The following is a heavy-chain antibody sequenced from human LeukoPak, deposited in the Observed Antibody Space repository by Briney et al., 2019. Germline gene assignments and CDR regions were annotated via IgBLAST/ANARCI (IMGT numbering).Heavy chain of an antibody. CDR1: GFTFSSYG. Sequence: PGGSLRLSCAASGFTFSSYGMHWVRQAPGKGLEWVAVISYDGSNKYYADSVKGRFTISRDNSKNTLYLQMNSLRAEDTAVYYCARGRALYSSGWYPPAYWGQGTLVTVSS. CDR3: ARGRALYSSGWYPPAY. CDR2: ISYDGSNK. V-gene: IGHV3-30*19. D-gene: IGHD6-19*01. J-gene: IGHJ4*02.